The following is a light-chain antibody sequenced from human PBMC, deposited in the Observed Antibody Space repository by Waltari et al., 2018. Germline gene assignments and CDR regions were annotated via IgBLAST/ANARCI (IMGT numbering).Light chain of an antibody. Sequence: EIVLTQSPGSLSLSPGERATLSCRASQTISGSWLTWYQQKPGQAPRLLIYGASSRATVIPDRFSGSGSVTDFTLTISRLEPEDFAVYYCQQYDGSSVTFGGGTKVEIK. CDR1: QTISGSW. CDR2: GAS. J-gene: IGKJ4*01. V-gene: IGKV3-20*01. CDR3: QQYDGSSVT.